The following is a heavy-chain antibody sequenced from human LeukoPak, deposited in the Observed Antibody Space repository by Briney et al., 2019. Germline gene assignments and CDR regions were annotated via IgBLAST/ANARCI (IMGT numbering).Heavy chain of an antibody. V-gene: IGHV4-59*12. CDR1: GGSISSYY. Sequence: SETLSLTCTVSGGSISSYYWSWIRQPPGKGLEWIGSIYYSGSTYYNPSLKSRVTISVDTSRNQFSLKLSSVTAADTAVYYCARDNPPDYYDSSGRSQGAFDIWGQGTMVTVSS. CDR3: ARDNPPDYYDSSGRSQGAFDI. D-gene: IGHD3-22*01. CDR2: IYYSGST. J-gene: IGHJ3*02.